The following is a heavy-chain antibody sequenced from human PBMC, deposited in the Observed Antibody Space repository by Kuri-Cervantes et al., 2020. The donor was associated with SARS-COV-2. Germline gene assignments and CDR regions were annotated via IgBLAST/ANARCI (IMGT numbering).Heavy chain of an antibody. Sequence: GGSLRLSCAASGFTFSSYAMSWVRQAPGKGLEWVSAISGSGGSTYYADSVKGRFTISRDNSKSTLYLQMNSLRAEDTAVYYCAKAHWNYNYFDYWGQGTLVTVSS. CDR1: GFTFSSYA. CDR2: ISGSGGST. J-gene: IGHJ4*02. V-gene: IGHV3-23*01. CDR3: AKAHWNYNYFDY. D-gene: IGHD1-7*01.